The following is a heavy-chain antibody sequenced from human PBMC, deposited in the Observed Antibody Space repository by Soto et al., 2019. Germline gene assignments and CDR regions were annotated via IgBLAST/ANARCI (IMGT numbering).Heavy chain of an antibody. CDR1: GGSISSCGYY. D-gene: IGHD3-10*01. J-gene: IGHJ6*02. Sequence: LSLTCTVSGGSISSCGYYRSWIRQHPGKGLEWIGYIYYSGSTYYNPSLKSRVTISVDTSKNQFSLKLSSVTAADTAVYYCARDKKGYYYGSGSYYNPPRGMDVWGQGTTVTVSS. V-gene: IGHV4-31*03. CDR3: ARDKKGYYYGSGSYYNPPRGMDV. CDR2: IYYSGST.